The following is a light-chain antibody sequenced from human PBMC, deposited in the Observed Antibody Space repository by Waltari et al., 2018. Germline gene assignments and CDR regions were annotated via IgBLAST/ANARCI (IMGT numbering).Light chain of an antibody. Sequence: QSALTQPAFVSGSPGQSITLSCTGTSSHVGAYNYVSWYQQHPGKVPELIIYDVSYRPAGVSNRFSGSKSGNTASLTISGLQAEDEADYYCSSHATTSVIFGGGTKLTVL. CDR1: SSHVGAYNY. J-gene: IGLJ2*01. CDR2: DVS. CDR3: SSHATTSVI. V-gene: IGLV2-14*03.